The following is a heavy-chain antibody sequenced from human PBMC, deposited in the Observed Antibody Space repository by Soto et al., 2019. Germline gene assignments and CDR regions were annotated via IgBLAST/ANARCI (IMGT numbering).Heavy chain of an antibody. J-gene: IGHJ6*02. Sequence: QVQLVQSGAEVKRAGASVKVSCKASGYTFSSYGLSWVRQAPGQGLEWMGWISDYNGNTHYAQKFQGRVIMTTDTTTRTAYMELRGLGSDDTAVYFCAREGFYSGSGTYSPPRYYGMDVWGQGTTVTVSS. CDR3: AREGFYSGSGTYSPPRYYGMDV. CDR1: GYTFSSYG. CDR2: ISDYNGNT. D-gene: IGHD3-10*01. V-gene: IGHV1-18*01.